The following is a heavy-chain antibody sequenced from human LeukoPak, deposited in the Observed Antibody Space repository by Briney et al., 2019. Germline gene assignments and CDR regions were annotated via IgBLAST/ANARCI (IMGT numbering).Heavy chain of an antibody. CDR3: ARSPPGGEGHFDY. CDR2: VHHNGFT. D-gene: IGHD3-16*01. CDR1: GGSISTYY. V-gene: IGHV4-59*01. Sequence: SETLSLTCTVSGGSISTYYWNWVRQPPGKRLEWIGYVHHNGFTGYNPSLESRVTILVDTSKNQFSLKLTSVAAADSALYYCARSPPGGEGHFDYWGQGTLVTVSS. J-gene: IGHJ4*02.